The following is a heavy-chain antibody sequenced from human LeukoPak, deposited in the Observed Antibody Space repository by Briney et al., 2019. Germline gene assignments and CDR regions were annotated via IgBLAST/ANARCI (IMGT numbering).Heavy chain of an antibody. J-gene: IGHJ6*02. V-gene: IGHV3-33*01. CDR1: GFTFSSYG. CDR3: ARGGYCSSTSCSKGRYDYYGMDF. CDR2: IWYDGSNK. D-gene: IGHD2-2*01. Sequence: GGSLRLSCAASGFTFSSYGMHWVRQAPGKGLEWVAVIWYDGSNKYYADSVKGRFTISRDNSKNTLYLQMNSLRAEDTAVYYCARGGYCSSTSCSKGRYDYYGMDFWGQGTTVTVSS.